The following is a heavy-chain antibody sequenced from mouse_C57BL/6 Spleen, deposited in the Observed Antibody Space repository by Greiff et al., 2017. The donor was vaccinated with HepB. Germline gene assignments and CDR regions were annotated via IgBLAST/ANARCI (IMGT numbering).Heavy chain of an antibody. J-gene: IGHJ3*01. V-gene: IGHV1-55*01. D-gene: IGHD1-1*01. CDR2: IYPGSGST. Sequence: QVQLQQPGAELVKPGASVKMSCKASGYTFTSYWITWVKQRPGQGLEWIGDIYPGSGSTNYNEKFKSKATLTVDTSSSTAYMQLSSLTSEDSAVYYCGGVYYGRGAIAYWGQGTLVTVSA. CDR1: GYTFTSYW. CDR3: GGVYYGRGAIAY.